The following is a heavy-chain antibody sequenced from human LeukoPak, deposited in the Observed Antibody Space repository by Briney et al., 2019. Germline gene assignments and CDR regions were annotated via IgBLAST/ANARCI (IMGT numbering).Heavy chain of an antibody. D-gene: IGHD4-17*01. CDR3: AREMTAVTTSGAFDI. CDR1: GGSISSYY. V-gene: IGHV4-59*01. CDR2: IYYSGST. Sequence: PSETLSLTCTVSGGSISSYYWSWIRQPPGRGLEWIGYIYYSGSTNYNPSLKSRVTISVDTSKNQFSLRLSSVTAADTAVYYCAREMTAVTTSGAFDIWGQGTMVTVSS. J-gene: IGHJ3*02.